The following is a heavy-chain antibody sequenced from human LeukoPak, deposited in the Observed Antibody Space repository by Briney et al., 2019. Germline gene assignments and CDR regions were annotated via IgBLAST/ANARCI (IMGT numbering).Heavy chain of an antibody. CDR1: GFTFSSYT. CDR3: ARDFGGYFSSPPCYLGHLDY. D-gene: IGHD2-2*01. CDR2: IISSGSYI. V-gene: IGHV3-21*03. Sequence: PGGSLRLSCAASGFTFSSYTMNWVRQAPGKGLEWVSSIISSGSYIYYADSVKGRFTISRDNAKNSLYLQMNSLRAEDTAVYYCARDFGGYFSSPPCYLGHLDYWGQGTLVTASS. J-gene: IGHJ4*02.